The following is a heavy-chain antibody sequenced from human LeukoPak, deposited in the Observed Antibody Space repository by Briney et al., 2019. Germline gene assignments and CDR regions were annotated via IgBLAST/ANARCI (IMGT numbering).Heavy chain of an antibody. J-gene: IGHJ4*02. D-gene: IGHD3-22*01. CDR2: IWYGGSNK. V-gene: IGHV3-33*01. CDR3: ARELYYYDSSGYYW. CDR1: GFTFSSYG. Sequence: GGSLRLSCAASGFTFSSYGMHWVRQAPGKGREWVGVIWYGGSNKYYADSVKGRFTISRDNSKNTLYLQMNSPRAEDTAVYYCARELYYYDSSGYYWWGQGTLVTVSS.